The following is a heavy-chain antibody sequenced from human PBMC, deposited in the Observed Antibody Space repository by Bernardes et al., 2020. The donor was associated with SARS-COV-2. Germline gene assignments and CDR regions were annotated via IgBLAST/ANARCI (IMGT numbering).Heavy chain of an antibody. D-gene: IGHD2-2*01. CDR2: INPNSGGT. Sequence: ASVKVSCKASGYTFTGYYMHWVRQAPGQGLEWMGWINPNSGGTNYAQKFQGRVTMTRDTSINTAYMELSRLRSDDSAVYYCARRSTNYYYYYGMDVWGQVTTVTVSS. J-gene: IGHJ6*02. CDR3: ARRSTNYYYYYGMDV. CDR1: GYTFTGYY. V-gene: IGHV1-2*02.